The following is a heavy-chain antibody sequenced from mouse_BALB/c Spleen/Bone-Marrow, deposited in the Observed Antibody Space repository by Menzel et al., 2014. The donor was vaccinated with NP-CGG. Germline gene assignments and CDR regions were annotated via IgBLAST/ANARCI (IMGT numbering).Heavy chain of an antibody. J-gene: IGHJ3*01. V-gene: IGHV14-3*02. D-gene: IGHD2-2*01. Sequence: VQLQQSGAELVKPGASVKLSCTASGFNIKDIYMHWVKQRPEQGLEWIGRIDPANGNTKYDPKFQGKATITADTSSNTAYLQLSSLTSEDTAVYYCARRDYGYDDWFAYWGQGTLVTVSA. CDR3: ARRDYGYDDWFAY. CDR2: IDPANGNT. CDR1: GFNIKDIY.